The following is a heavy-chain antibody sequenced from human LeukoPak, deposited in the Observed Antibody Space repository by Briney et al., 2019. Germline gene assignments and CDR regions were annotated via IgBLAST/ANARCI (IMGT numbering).Heavy chain of an antibody. V-gene: IGHV1-69*04. CDR1: GYTFTHYG. D-gene: IGHD5-12*01. CDR2: IIPILGIA. CDR3: ARELVAANGYFDY. J-gene: IGHJ4*02. Sequence: GASVKVSCKASGYTFTHYGISWVRQAPGQGXEWMGRIIPILGIANYAQKFQGRVTITADKSTSTAYMELSSLRSEDTAVYYCARELVAANGYFDYWGQGTLVTVSS.